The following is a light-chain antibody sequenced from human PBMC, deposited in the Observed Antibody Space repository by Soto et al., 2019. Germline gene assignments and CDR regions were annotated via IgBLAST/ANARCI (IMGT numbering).Light chain of an antibody. V-gene: IGKV3-20*01. J-gene: IGKJ1*01. Sequence: VLTQSPGTLSLSPGERAALSCRSSQSVSSSYLAWYQQKPGQAPRLLIYGASSRATGIPDRFSGSGSGTDFTLTISSLEPEDFAVYYCQQYLTSPKTFGQGTKVDI. CDR3: QQYLTSPKT. CDR2: GAS. CDR1: QSVSSSY.